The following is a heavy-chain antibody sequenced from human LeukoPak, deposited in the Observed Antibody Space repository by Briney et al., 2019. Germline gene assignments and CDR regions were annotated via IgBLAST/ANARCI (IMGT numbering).Heavy chain of an antibody. V-gene: IGHV3-7*01. D-gene: IGHD2-15*01. CDR2: IKQDGGEK. Sequence: GGSLTLSCAASGFIFSSFWMSWVRQAPGKGLEWVANIKQDGGEKSYVDSVTGQFTTYRGNANNSLYLQMNSLRAEDTAVYYCARDVGYCSGGSCYFDAFDIWGQGTLVTVSS. CDR3: ARDVGYCSGGSCYFDAFDI. CDR1: GFIFSSFW. J-gene: IGHJ3*02.